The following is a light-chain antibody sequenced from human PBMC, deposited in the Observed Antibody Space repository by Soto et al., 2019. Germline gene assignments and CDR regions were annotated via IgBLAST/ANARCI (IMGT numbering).Light chain of an antibody. CDR1: QSVGSN. CDR3: HQYDSWT. V-gene: IGKV3D-15*01. CDR2: GAS. Sequence: EIVMTQSPATLSVSPGERVTLSCRARQSVGSNLAWYQQKPGQAPRLLIYGASSRATGIPDRFSGSGSGTDFTLTISRLEPEDFAVYYCHQYDSWTFGQGTKVDIK. J-gene: IGKJ1*01.